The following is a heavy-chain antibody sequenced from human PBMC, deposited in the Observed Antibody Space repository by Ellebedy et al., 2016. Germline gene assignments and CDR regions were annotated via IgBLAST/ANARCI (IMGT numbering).Heavy chain of an antibody. J-gene: IGHJ4*02. Sequence: GGSLRLSXIASNFAFSTYYMSWVRQAPGKGLEWVSTISAGSDTTRLADSVKGRFTISRDSSKNSVYLRMNNLRVEDTAVYYCRQGHYADFWGQGTLVTVSS. CDR3: RQGHYADF. CDR2: ISAGSDTT. V-gene: IGHV3-23*01. CDR1: NFAFSTYY.